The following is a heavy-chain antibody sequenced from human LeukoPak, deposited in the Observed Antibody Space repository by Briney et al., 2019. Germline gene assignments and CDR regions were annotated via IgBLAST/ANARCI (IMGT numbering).Heavy chain of an antibody. CDR2: INPNSGGT. Sequence: ASVTVSCKASGYTFTGYYMHWVRQAPGQGLEWMGWINPNSGGTNYAQKFQGRVTMTRDTSISTAYMELSRLRSDDTAVYYCARDRPYYYDSSGSRGLVGYFDYWGQGTLVTVSS. V-gene: IGHV1-2*02. CDR1: GYTFTGYY. D-gene: IGHD3-22*01. J-gene: IGHJ4*02. CDR3: ARDRPYYYDSSGSRGLVGYFDY.